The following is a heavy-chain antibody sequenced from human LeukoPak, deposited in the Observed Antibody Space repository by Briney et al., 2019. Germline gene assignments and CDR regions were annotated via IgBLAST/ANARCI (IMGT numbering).Heavy chain of an antibody. CDR1: GGTFSSYA. CDR2: IIPIFGTA. V-gene: IGHV1-69*13. J-gene: IGHJ6*03. D-gene: IGHD1-1*01. Sequence: SVKVSCKASGGTFSSYAISWVRQAPGQGLEWMRGIIPIFGTANYAQKFQGRVTITADESTSTAYMELSSLRSEDTAVYYCATGVQLERRARSHYYYYMDVWGKGTTVTVSS. CDR3: ATGVQLERRARSHYYYYMDV.